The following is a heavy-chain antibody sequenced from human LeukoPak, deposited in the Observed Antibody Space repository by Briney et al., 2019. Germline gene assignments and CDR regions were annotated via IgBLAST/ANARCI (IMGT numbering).Heavy chain of an antibody. CDR3: ARDPYLEWPDY. J-gene: IGHJ4*02. CDR2: INSDGSST. V-gene: IGHV3-74*01. Sequence: PGGSLRLSCAASGFTFSSYWMHWVRHAPGKGLVWVSRINSDGSSTSYADSVKGRFTISRDNAKNTLYLQMNSLRAEDTAVYYCARDPYLEWPDYWGQGTLVTVYS. CDR1: GFTFSSYW. D-gene: IGHD3-3*01.